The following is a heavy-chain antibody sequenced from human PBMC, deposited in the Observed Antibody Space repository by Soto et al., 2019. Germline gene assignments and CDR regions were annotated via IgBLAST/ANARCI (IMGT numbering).Heavy chain of an antibody. CDR2: IWYDGSNK. J-gene: IGHJ6*02. V-gene: IGHV3-33*01. Sequence: QVQLVESGGGVVQPGRSLRLSCAASGFTFSSYGMHWVRQAPGKGLEWVAVIWYDGSNKYYADSVKGRFTISRDNSKNTLYLQMYSLRAEDTAVYYCARSASYCGGDCNDDGMDVWGQGTTVTVSS. D-gene: IGHD2-21*02. CDR1: GFTFSSYG. CDR3: ARSASYCGGDCNDDGMDV.